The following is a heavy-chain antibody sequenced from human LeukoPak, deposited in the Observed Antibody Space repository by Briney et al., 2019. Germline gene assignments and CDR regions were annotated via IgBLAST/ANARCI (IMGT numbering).Heavy chain of an antibody. Sequence: GASVKVSCKASGYTSTGYYMHWVRQAPGQGLEWMGWISPTSGDTRYAQKFQGRVTVTRDTSISTAYMDLSRLRSDDTAVYYCVRDGLNWNYDYWGQGTLVALSS. J-gene: IGHJ4*02. V-gene: IGHV1-2*02. CDR3: VRDGLNWNYDY. D-gene: IGHD1-7*01. CDR2: ISPTSGDT. CDR1: GYTSTGYY.